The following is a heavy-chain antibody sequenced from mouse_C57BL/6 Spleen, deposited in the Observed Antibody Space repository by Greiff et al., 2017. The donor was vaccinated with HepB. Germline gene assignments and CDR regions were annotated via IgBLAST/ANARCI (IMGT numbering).Heavy chain of an antibody. CDR1: GYTFTSYW. J-gene: IGHJ2*01. CDR2: IDPSDSYT. V-gene: IGHV1-50*01. CDR3: ARGGVYYGTLDY. D-gene: IGHD2-1*01. Sequence: QVQLQQPGAELVKPGASVKLSCKASGYTFTSYWMQWVKQRPGQGLEWIGEIDPSDSYTNYNQKFKGKATLTVDTSSSTAYMQLSSLTSEDSAVYYCARGGVYYGTLDYGGQGTTLTVSS.